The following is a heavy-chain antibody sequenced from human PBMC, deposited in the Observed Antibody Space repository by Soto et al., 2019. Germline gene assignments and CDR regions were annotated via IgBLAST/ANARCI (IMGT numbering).Heavy chain of an antibody. V-gene: IGHV5-10-1*01. J-gene: IGHJ6*02. CDR3: ARHMGHDYYYGMDV. CDR2: IDPSDSYT. D-gene: IGHD2-21*01. CDR1: GYSFTSYW. Sequence: GESLKISCNGSGYSFTSYWISWVRQMPGKGLEWMGRIDPSDSYTNYSPSFQGHVTISADKPISTAYLQWSSLKASDTAMYYCARHMGHDYYYGMDVWGQGTTVTVSS.